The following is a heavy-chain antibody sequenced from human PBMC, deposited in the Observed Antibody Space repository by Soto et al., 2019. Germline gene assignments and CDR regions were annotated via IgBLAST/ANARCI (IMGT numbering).Heavy chain of an antibody. Sequence: PGESLKISCKGSGYSFTSYWIGWVRQMPGKGLEWMGIIYPGDSDTRYSPSFQGQVTISADKSVSTAYLQWSSLKASDTAMYYCARHGYYESGVYWPYNYSGMAVWGKGTTVPVSS. D-gene: IGHD3-22*01. CDR2: IYPGDSDT. J-gene: IGHJ6*04. CDR1: GYSFTSYW. V-gene: IGHV5-51*01. CDR3: ARHGYYESGVYWPYNYSGMAV.